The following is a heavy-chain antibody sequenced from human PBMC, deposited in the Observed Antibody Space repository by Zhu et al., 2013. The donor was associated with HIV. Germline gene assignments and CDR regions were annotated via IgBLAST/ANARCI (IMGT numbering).Heavy chain of an antibody. CDR1: RYTFTAYY. J-gene: IGHJ4*02. Sequence: QVQVVQSGGEVKEPGASVKVSCKASRYTFTAYYMNWVRQAPGQGLEWVGWISAYTGNRDSAQKVQGRVSMTTDTSTSTAYMELRSLRSDDTAMYYCARAPPRTTQSFHLDYWGQGSLVTVSS. V-gene: IGHV1-18*04. D-gene: IGHD1-7*01. CDR3: ARAPPRTTQSFHLDY. CDR2: ISAYTGNR.